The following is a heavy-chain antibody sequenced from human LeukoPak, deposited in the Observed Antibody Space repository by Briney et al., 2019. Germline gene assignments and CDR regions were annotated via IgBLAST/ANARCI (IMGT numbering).Heavy chain of an antibody. V-gene: IGHV3-23*01. CDR3: VRIVGHTTTDF. Sequence: GGSLRLSCGASGFTFSSYAMSWVRQAPGKGLEWVSAISGSGGSTYYADSVKGRFTISRDNSKNTLYLQMNSVTYEDTAVYFCVRIVGHTTTDFWGQGTIVTVSS. J-gene: IGHJ4*02. CDR2: ISGSGGST. CDR1: GFTFSSYA. D-gene: IGHD1-26*01.